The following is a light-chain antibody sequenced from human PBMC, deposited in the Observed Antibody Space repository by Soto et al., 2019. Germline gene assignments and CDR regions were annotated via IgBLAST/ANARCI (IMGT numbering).Light chain of an antibody. Sequence: QSALTQPASVSGSPGQSITISCTGTSSDIDDYNYVSWYQQHPGKAPKLMVYDVSYRPSGVSNRFSGSKSGSTASLTTSGLQAEDEADYYCGLYTSSSTVVFGGGTKLTVL. V-gene: IGLV2-14*01. CDR1: SSDIDDYNY. CDR3: GLYTSSSTVV. J-gene: IGLJ2*01. CDR2: DVS.